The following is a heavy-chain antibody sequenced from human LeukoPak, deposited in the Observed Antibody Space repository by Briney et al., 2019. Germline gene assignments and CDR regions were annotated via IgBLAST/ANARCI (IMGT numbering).Heavy chain of an antibody. CDR3: ARELPFDY. J-gene: IGHJ4*02. CDR2: ISGDGSST. Sequence: VGSLGLSCAASGFTFSSYWMHWVRQAPGKGLMWVSRISGDGSSTTYAESVKGRFTISRDNAKNTLYLQMNSLRAEDTAVYYCARELPFDYWGQGTLVTVSS. V-gene: IGHV3-74*01. CDR1: GFTFSSYW.